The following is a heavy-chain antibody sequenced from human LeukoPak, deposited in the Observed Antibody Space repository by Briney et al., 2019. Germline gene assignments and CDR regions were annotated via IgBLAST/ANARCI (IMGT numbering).Heavy chain of an antibody. D-gene: IGHD2-15*01. Sequence: TGGSLRLSCTASGFTFRSYWMNWVRQAPGKGLEWVSHINQDGSVTYYVDSVKGRFTISRDNAKNSLYLQMNSLRAEDTSVYYCARDAEYCSGGSCYDLLDHWGQGTLVTASS. CDR2: INQDGSVT. CDR1: GFTFRSYW. V-gene: IGHV3-7*01. CDR3: ARDAEYCSGGSCYDLLDH. J-gene: IGHJ4*02.